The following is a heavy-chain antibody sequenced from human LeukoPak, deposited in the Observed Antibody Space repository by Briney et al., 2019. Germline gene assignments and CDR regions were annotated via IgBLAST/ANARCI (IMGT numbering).Heavy chain of an antibody. D-gene: IGHD3-22*01. CDR3: TRGGYYDSSGYPYFDY. V-gene: IGHV3-49*04. J-gene: IGHJ4*02. CDR2: IRSKTYGGTT. Sequence: GGSLRLSCTASGFSFGDYGMSWVRQAPGKGLEWVAFIRSKTYGGTTEYAASVKGRFTISRDDSKSIAYLQMSSLKTEDTAVYYCTRGGYYDSSGYPYFDYWGQGTLVTVSS. CDR1: GFSFGDYG.